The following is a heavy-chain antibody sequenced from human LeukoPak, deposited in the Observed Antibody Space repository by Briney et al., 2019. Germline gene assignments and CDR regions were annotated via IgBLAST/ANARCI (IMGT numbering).Heavy chain of an antibody. CDR2: IKQDGSEI. CDR1: GFTFSSYW. J-gene: IGHJ4*02. D-gene: IGHD2-2*01. CDR3: ARRRCTSTSCFFDY. V-gene: IGHV3-7*01. Sequence: GGSPRLSGAASGFTFSSYWMSWVRQAPEKGLEWVANIKQDGSEIYYVDSVKGRFTISRDNAKKSLFLQMSSLRAEDTAVYYCARRRCTSTSCFFDYWGQGTLVTVSS.